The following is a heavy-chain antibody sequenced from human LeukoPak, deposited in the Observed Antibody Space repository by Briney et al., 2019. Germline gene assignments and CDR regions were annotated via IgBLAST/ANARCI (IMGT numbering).Heavy chain of an antibody. CDR2: MNPNSGNT. CDR3: ATGYSSSWYEY. Sequence: ASVKVSCKASGYTFTSYDINWVRQATGQGLEWMGWMNPNSGNTGYARKFQGRVTMTRNTSISTAYMELSSLRSEDTAVYYCATGYSSSWYEYWGQGTLVTVSS. J-gene: IGHJ4*02. V-gene: IGHV1-8*01. D-gene: IGHD6-13*01. CDR1: GYTFTSYD.